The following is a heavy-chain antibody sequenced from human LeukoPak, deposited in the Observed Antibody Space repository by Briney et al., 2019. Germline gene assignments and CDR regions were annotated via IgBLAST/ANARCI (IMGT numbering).Heavy chain of an antibody. J-gene: IGHJ4*02. D-gene: IGHD2-8*01. CDR3: AHIGVYRCGVPFDY. CDR2: IYWDDDK. V-gene: IGHV2-5*02. CDR1: GFSLSTSGVG. Sequence: KQSGPTLVNPTQTLTLTCTFSGFSLSTSGVGVGWIRQPPRKALEWLALIYWDDDKRYSPSLKSRLTITKDTSKNQVVLIMTNMDPVDTATYYCAHIGVYRCGVPFDYWGQGTLVTVSS.